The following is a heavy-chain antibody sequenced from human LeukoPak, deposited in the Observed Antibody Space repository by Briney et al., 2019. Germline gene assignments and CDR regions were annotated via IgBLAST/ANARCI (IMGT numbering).Heavy chain of an antibody. CDR1: GYTFTGYY. CDR3: ARGPSHGAFDI. Sequence: GASVTVPCKASGYTFTGYYMHWLRQAPGQGLEWMGWINPNSGGTNYAQKFQGRVTMTRDTSVSTAYMELSSLRSDDTAAYYCARGPSHGAFDIWGQGTMVTVSS. J-gene: IGHJ3*02. V-gene: IGHV1-2*02. CDR2: INPNSGGT.